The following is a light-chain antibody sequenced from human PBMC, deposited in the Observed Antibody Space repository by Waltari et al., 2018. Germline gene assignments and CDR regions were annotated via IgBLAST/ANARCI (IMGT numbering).Light chain of an antibody. Sequence: EIVVTQSPATLSVSPGERVTLSCRASQTVGTSLAWYQAKPGQTPRLLIFGAYSRASGVPARFSGSVSGTDFTLAISSLQSEDFAVYYCQQYEDWPRHSFGGGTKVQIE. J-gene: IGKJ4*01. CDR3: QQYEDWPRHS. V-gene: IGKV3-15*01. CDR2: GAY. CDR1: QTVGTS.